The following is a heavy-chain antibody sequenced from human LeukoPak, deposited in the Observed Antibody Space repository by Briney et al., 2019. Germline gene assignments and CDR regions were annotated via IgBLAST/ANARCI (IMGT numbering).Heavy chain of an antibody. CDR2: ISYGGSNK. V-gene: IGHV3-30*18. CDR1: GFTFSSYG. Sequence: GRSLRLSCAASGFTFSSYGMHWVRQSPGKGLEGVAVISYGGSNKYYADSVKGRFTISRDNSKNTQYLQMNSLRAEDTAVYYCAKEPWYYYDTSGYYDYWGQGTLVTVSS. J-gene: IGHJ4*02. CDR3: AKEPWYYYDTSGYYDY. D-gene: IGHD3-22*01.